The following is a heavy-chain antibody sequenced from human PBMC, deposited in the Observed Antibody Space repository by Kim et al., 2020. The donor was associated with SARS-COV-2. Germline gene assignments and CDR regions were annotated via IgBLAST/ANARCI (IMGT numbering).Heavy chain of an antibody. CDR2: IWYDGSNK. D-gene: IGHD4-17*01. V-gene: IGHV3-33*06. CDR3: AKDNFGYGEYPYYYGMDV. Sequence: GGSLRLSCAASGFTFSSYGMHWVRQAPGKGLEWVAVIWYDGSNKYYADSVKGRFTISRDNSKNTLYLQMDSLRAEDTAVYYCAKDNFGYGEYPYYYGMDVWGKGTTVTVSS. J-gene: IGHJ6*04. CDR1: GFTFSSYG.